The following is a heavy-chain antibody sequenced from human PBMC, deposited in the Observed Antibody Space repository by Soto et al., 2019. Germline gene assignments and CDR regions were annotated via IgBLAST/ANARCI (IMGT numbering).Heavy chain of an antibody. CDR3: ARVLRDGYFDY. Sequence: ASVKVSCKASGYTFTSYGISWVRQAPGQGLEWMGGISAYNGDTNYAQKLQGRVTMTTDTSTDTAYMELRSLRSEDTAVYYCARVLRDGYFDYWGQGTLVP. CDR2: ISAYNGDT. D-gene: IGHD2-21*02. J-gene: IGHJ4*02. V-gene: IGHV1-18*01. CDR1: GYTFTSYG.